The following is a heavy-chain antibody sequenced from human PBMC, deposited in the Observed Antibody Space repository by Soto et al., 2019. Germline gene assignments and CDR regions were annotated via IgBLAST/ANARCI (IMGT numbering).Heavy chain of an antibody. CDR1: GFTFSSYA. J-gene: IGHJ4*02. Sequence: GGSLRLSCAASGFTFSSYAMHWVRQAPGKGLEYVSAISSNGGSTYYADSVKGRFTISRDNSKNTLYLQMGSLRAEDMAVYYCARGAYSGSFDYWGQGTLVTVSS. V-gene: IGHV3-64*02. D-gene: IGHD1-26*01. CDR2: ISSNGGST. CDR3: ARGAYSGSFDY.